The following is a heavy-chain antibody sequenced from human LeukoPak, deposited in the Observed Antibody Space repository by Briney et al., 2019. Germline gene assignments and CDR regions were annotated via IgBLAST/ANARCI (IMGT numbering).Heavy chain of an antibody. CDR1: GGSISSYY. D-gene: IGHD2-2*02. CDR3: ARGYCTSSSCYNDY. V-gene: IGHV3-23*01. CDR2: ISGSGGST. J-gene: IGHJ4*02. Sequence: ETLSLTCTVSGGSISSYYWSWVRQAPGKGLEWVSAISGSGGSTYYADSVRGRFTISRDNSKNTLYLQMNSLRAEDTAVYSCARGYCTSSSCYNDYWGQGTLVTVSS.